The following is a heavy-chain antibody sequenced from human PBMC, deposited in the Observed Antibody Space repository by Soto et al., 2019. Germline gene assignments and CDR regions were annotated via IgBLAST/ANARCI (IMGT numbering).Heavy chain of an antibody. CDR1: GGFVSSGSYY. V-gene: IGHV4-34*01. Sequence: QVQLQQWGAGLLKPSETLSLTCAVYGGFVSSGSYYWSWIRQPPGKALEWIGEMSHSGGTHFNSSRKSRVTISVDTSKNQFSLKMSSVTAADTALYYCARVERGTATTVVDAFDIWGPGTMVTVSS. D-gene: IGHD1-1*01. CDR3: ARVERGTATTVVDAFDI. J-gene: IGHJ3*02. CDR2: MSHSGGT.